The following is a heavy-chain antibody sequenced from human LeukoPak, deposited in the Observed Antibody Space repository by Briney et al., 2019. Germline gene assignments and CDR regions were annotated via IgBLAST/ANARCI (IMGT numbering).Heavy chain of an antibody. V-gene: IGHV1-2*02. Sequence: GASVNVSCKASGYTFTGYYMHLVRQAPGQGLEWMGWINPNSGGTNYAQKFQGRVTMTRDTSISTAYMELSRLRSDDTAVYYCARAQYYYDSSGYYPYYFDYWGEGTLVTVSS. CDR1: GYTFTGYY. J-gene: IGHJ4*02. CDR2: INPNSGGT. D-gene: IGHD3-22*01. CDR3: ARAQYYYDSSGYYPYYFDY.